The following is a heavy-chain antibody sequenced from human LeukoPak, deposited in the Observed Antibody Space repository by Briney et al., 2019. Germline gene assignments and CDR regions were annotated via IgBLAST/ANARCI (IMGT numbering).Heavy chain of an antibody. CDR2: IYYSGST. D-gene: IGHD1-26*01. Sequence: SETLSLTCTVSGGSISSYYWSWIRQPPGKGLEWIGYIYYSGSTNYNPSLKSRVTISVDTSKNQFSLKLSSVTAADTAVYYCARTQSQSGSYRYYFGYWGRGTLVTVSS. J-gene: IGHJ4*02. V-gene: IGHV4-59*08. CDR3: ARTQSQSGSYRYYFGY. CDR1: GGSISSYY.